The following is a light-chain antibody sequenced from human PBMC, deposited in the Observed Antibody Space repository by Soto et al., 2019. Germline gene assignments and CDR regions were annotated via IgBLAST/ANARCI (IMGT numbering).Light chain of an antibody. CDR2: DNN. CDR3: RTWDSSLSAAV. J-gene: IGLJ7*01. CDR1: SSNIGNNY. V-gene: IGLV1-51*01. Sequence: QSVLTQPPSVSAGPGQKVTISCSGSSSNIGNNYVSWYQQLPGTAPKLLGYDNNKRPSGIPDRFSGSKSGTSATLGITGLQTGEEADYYCRTWDSSLSAAVFAGGTQLTVL.